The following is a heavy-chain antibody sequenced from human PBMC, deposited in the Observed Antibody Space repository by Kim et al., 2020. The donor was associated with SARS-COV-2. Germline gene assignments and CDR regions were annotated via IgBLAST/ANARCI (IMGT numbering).Heavy chain of an antibody. V-gene: IGHV3-73*01. Sequence: GGSLRLSCAASGFTFSGSAMHWVRQLSGIGLEWVGLIGSNTDTYATAYAASVTGRFTISRDDSKNTAYLQMNSLKTEDTAVYYCTGQPYEQGQWLVPSWGQGTLVTVSS. CDR1: GFTFSGSA. CDR3: TGQPYEQGQWLVPS. D-gene: IGHD6-19*01. CDR2: IGSNTDTYAT. J-gene: IGHJ4*02.